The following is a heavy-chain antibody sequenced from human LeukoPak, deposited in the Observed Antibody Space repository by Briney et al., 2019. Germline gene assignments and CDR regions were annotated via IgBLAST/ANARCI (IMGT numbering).Heavy chain of an antibody. CDR2: IGGSDEST. D-gene: IGHD6-19*01. Sequence: GGSLRLSCAASGFTFNRNAMSWVRQAPGKGLEWVSTIGGSDESTFYADSVEGRFTISRDNSKNMLHLQMNSLRGEDTAVYYCVRRGDASSGGVDYDYWGQGALVTVSS. CDR3: VRRGDASSGGVDYDY. CDR1: GFTFNRNA. V-gene: IGHV3-23*01. J-gene: IGHJ4*02.